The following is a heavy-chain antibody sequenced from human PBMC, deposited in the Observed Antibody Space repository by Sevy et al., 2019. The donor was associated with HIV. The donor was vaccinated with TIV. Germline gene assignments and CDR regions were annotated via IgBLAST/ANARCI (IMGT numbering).Heavy chain of an antibody. CDR3: ARDRGEILRSAFKS. CDR2: IKQDGSEK. D-gene: IGHD3-10*01. J-gene: IGHJ5*02. V-gene: IGHV3-7*01. Sequence: GGSLRLSCAASGFTLSSYWMSWVRQAPGKGLEWVANIKQDGSEKYYVDSVKGRFTISRDNAKNSLYLQMNSLRVEDTAIYYCARDRGEILRSAFKSWGQGTLVTVSS. CDR1: GFTLSSYW.